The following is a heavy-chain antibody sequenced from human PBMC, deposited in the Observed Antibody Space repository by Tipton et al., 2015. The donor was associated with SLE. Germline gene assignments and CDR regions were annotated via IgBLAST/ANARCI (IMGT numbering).Heavy chain of an antibody. CDR1: GGSISNHNSY. CDR2: MSYSGRT. Sequence: TLSLTCSVSGGSISNHNSYWTWIRQSPGKGLEWIGDMSYSGRTSYNPSLKSRVTMSADTSKNQFSLRLTSVTAADTAVYYCARGGSVSYFDYWGQGTLVTVSS. CDR3: ARGGSVSYFDY. V-gene: IGHV4-39*07. J-gene: IGHJ4*02. D-gene: IGHD5/OR15-5a*01.